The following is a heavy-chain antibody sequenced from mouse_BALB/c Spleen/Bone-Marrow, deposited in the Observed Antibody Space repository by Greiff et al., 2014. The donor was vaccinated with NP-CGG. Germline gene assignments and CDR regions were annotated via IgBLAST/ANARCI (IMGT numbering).Heavy chain of an antibody. Sequence: VQLQQSGAELVRPGASVKLSCKASGYTFTSYWMSWIKQRPEQGLEWIGRTDPYDSETHYNLKFKDKAILTVDKSSSTAYMQLSSLTSEDSAVYYCARSYDGYYVDYWGQGTTLTVSS. CDR1: GYTFTSYW. CDR3: ARSYDGYYVDY. J-gene: IGHJ2*01. D-gene: IGHD2-3*01. CDR2: TDPYDSET. V-gene: IGHV1-52*01.